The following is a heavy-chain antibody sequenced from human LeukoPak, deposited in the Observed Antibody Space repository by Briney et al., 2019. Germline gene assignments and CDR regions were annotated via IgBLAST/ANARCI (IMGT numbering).Heavy chain of an antibody. CDR3: ARIDSLAYCGDDCYLFDY. Sequence: ASVKVSCKASGYTFTSYYMHWVRQAPGQGLEWMGIINPSGGSTSYAQKFQGRVTMTRDMSTSTVYMELSSLRSEDTAVYYCARIDSLAYCGDDCYLFDYWGQGTLVTVSS. D-gene: IGHD2-21*02. J-gene: IGHJ4*02. V-gene: IGHV1-46*01. CDR2: INPSGGST. CDR1: GYTFTSYY.